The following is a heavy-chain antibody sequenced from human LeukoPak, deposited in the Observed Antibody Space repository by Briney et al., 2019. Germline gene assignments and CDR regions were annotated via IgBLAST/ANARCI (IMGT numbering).Heavy chain of an antibody. CDR2: INHSGST. CDR3: ARVRITIFGVALYYFDY. Sequence: SETLSLTCAVYGGSFSGYYWSWIRQTPGKGLEWIGEINHSGSTNYNPSLKSRVTISVDTSKNQFSLKLSSVTAADTAVYYCARVRITIFGVALYYFDYWGQGTLVTVSS. D-gene: IGHD3-3*01. CDR1: GGSFSGYY. V-gene: IGHV4-34*01. J-gene: IGHJ4*02.